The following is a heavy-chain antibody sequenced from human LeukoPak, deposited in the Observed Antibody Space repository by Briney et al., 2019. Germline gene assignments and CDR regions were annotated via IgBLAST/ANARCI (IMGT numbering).Heavy chain of an antibody. CDR2: INQDVSEK. CDR3: ARGTRGVFDY. D-gene: IGHD2-8*02. Sequence: GGSLRLSCAASGFTFSSYSMNWVRQAPGKGLEWVANINQDVSEKYSVDSVKGRFTISRDNAKNSLYLQMNSLRAEDTAVYYCARGTRGVFDYWGQGTLVTVSS. CDR1: GFTFSSYS. V-gene: IGHV3-7*01. J-gene: IGHJ4*02.